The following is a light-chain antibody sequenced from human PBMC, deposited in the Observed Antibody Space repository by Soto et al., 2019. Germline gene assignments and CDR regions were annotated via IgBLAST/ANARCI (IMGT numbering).Light chain of an antibody. CDR1: QTISSW. Sequence: DIQMTQSPSTLSGSVGDRVTITCRASQTISSWLAWYQQKPGKAPKLLIYKASTLKSGVPSRFSGSGSGTEFTLTSSGLQPDDFATYYCQHYNSYSEAFGQGTKVDI. J-gene: IGKJ1*01. CDR2: KAS. V-gene: IGKV1-5*03. CDR3: QHYNSYSEA.